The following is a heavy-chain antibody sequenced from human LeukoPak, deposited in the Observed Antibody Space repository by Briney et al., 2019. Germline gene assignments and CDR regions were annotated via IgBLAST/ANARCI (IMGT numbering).Heavy chain of an antibody. D-gene: IGHD3-3*01. J-gene: IGHJ4*02. CDR1: GFTFCSYC. CDR2: ITRSSSI. Sequence: GGPLRLFCAACGFTFCSYCVNWVRQAPGKGLECVSSITRSSSIYYSDSGKGRFTISRDNAKNSLYLQMNSLRVEDTAVYYCARVGFYDFWSGINFFDYWGQGTLVTVSS. V-gene: IGHV3-21*01. CDR3: ARVGFYDFWSGINFFDY.